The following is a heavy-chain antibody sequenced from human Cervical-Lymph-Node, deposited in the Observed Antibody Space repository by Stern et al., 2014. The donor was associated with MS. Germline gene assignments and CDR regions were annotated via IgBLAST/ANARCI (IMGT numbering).Heavy chain of an antibody. J-gene: IGHJ6*02. D-gene: IGHD4-17*01. CDR3: ARNYGDYMFGYGMDV. CDR1: GFSLTNGQMG. V-gene: IGHV2-26*01. Sequence: QVTLKESGPVLVKPTETLTLTCTVSGFSLTNGQMGVSWIRQPPGKALEWLAHLFSNDEKSYSTSLKSRLTISRDTSKNQVVLTLTHMDPVDTATYYCARNYGDYMFGYGMDVWGQGTTVFVSS. CDR2: LFSNDEK.